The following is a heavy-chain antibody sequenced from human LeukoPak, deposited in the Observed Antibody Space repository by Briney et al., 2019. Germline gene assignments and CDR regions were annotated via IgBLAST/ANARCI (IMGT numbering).Heavy chain of an antibody. CDR1: GGSISSGGYY. CDR3: ARGRRYYGSRSTFYFDY. CDR2: IYYSGST. Sequence: SQTLSLTCTVSGGSISSGGYYWSWIRQHPGKGGEWIGYIYYSGSTYYNPSLKSRVTISVDTSKNQFSLKLSSVTAADTAVYYCARGRRYYGSRSTFYFDYWGQGTLVTVSS. D-gene: IGHD3-10*01. J-gene: IGHJ4*02. V-gene: IGHV4-31*03.